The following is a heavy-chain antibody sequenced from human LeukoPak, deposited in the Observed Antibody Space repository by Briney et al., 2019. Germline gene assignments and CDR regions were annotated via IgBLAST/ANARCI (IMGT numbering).Heavy chain of an antibody. CDR3: ARPARIAASGRYAFDF. D-gene: IGHD6-13*01. CDR1: GYSISSGYY. Sequence: SETLSLTCTVSGYSISSGYYWGWIRQPPGKGLECIGSIYHSGSTYYNPSLKSRVTISVDTAKNQVSLKLSSVTAADTAVYYCARPARIAASGRYAFDFWGEGTLVTVSS. V-gene: IGHV4-38-2*02. CDR2: IYHSGST. J-gene: IGHJ3*01.